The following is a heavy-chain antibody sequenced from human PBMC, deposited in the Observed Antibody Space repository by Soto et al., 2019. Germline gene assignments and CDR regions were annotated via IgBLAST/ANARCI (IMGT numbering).Heavy chain of an antibody. CDR2: IYPGDSDT. CDR3: ARTTQQLVPYYFDY. D-gene: IGHD6-13*01. V-gene: IGHV5-51*01. Sequence: GWVRQMPGKGLEWMGIIYPGDSDTRYSPSFQGQVTISADKSISTAYLQWSSLKASDTAMYYCARTTQQLVPYYFDYWGQGTLVTV. J-gene: IGHJ4*02.